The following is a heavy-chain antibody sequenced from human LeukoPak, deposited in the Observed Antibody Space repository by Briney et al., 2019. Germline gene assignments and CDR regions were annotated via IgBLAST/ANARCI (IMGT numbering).Heavy chain of an antibody. V-gene: IGHV3-21*01. J-gene: IGHJ4*02. D-gene: IGHD3-9*01. Sequence: GGSLRLSCAASGFTFSSYSMSWVRQAPGKGLEWVSSISSSSSYIYYADSVKGRFTISRDNAKNSLYLQMNSLRAEDTAVYYCARDGDYDILTAYYRPYYFDYWGQGTLVTVSS. CDR1: GFTFSSYS. CDR3: ARDGDYDILTAYYRPYYFDY. CDR2: ISSSSSYI.